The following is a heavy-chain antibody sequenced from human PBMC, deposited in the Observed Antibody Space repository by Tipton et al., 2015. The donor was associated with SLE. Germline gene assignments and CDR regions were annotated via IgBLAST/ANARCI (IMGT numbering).Heavy chain of an antibody. CDR1: TYSISNGHY. V-gene: IGHV4-38-2*01. Sequence: TLSLTCPVSTYSISNGHYWAWVRQPPGKGLEWIGTVYHPGNTYYNPSLKSRVTMSVDTSKNQFSLKLNSVTAADTAVYYCAKNSGSYYFDDWGQGTLVTVSS. J-gene: IGHJ4*02. CDR3: AKNSGSYYFDD. CDR2: VYHPGNT. D-gene: IGHD3-10*01.